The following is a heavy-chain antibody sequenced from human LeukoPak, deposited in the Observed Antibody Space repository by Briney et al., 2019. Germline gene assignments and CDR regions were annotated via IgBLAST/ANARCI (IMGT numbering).Heavy chain of an antibody. J-gene: IGHJ3*02. D-gene: IGHD6-19*01. V-gene: IGHV1-18*04. CDR1: GYTFTGYY. Sequence: ASVKVSCKASGYTFTGYYMHWVRQAPGQGLEWMGWTSPYNGNTKYAQKLQGRVTITTDTSTSTAYMEVRSLRSDDTAVFYCAREAPVAAGSDAFDIWGQGTMVTVSS. CDR2: TSPYNGNT. CDR3: AREAPVAAGSDAFDI.